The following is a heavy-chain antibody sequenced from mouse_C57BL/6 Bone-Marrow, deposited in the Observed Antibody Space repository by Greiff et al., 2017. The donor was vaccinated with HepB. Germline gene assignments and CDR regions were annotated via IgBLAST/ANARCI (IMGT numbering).Heavy chain of an antibody. Sequence: EVKLQQSGPVLVKPGASVKMSCKASGYTFTDYYMNWVKQSHGKSLEWIGVINPYNGGTSYNQKFKGKATLTVDKSSSTAYMELNSLTSEDSAVYYCASDSLYFDYWGQGTTLTVSS. CDR1: GYTFTDYY. CDR2: INPYNGGT. CDR3: ASDSLYFDY. J-gene: IGHJ2*01. D-gene: IGHD2-4*01. V-gene: IGHV1-19*01.